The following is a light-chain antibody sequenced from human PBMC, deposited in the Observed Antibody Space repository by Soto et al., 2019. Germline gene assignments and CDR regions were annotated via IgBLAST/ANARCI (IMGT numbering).Light chain of an antibody. J-gene: IGLJ2*01. CDR2: QDG. CDR1: KLGDTY. V-gene: IGLV3-1*01. Sequence: SSELTQPPSVSVSPGQTASITCSGDKLGDTYTCWYQQKPGQSPVLVIYQDGKRPSGIPERFSGSSSGNTATLTIRGTQAMDEADYYCQAWHSTTPVIFGGGTKLTVL. CDR3: QAWHSTTPVI.